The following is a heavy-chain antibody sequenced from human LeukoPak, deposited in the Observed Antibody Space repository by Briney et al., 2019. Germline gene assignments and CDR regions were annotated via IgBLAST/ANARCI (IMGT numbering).Heavy chain of an antibody. Sequence: PSETLSLTCTVSGGSISSYYWSWIRQPAGKGLEWIGRIYTSGSTNYNPSLKSRVTMSVDTSKNQFSLKLSSVTAADTAVYYCARDPIYSNPTVYYYYGMDVWGQGTTVTASS. CDR2: IYTSGST. J-gene: IGHJ6*02. CDR3: ARDPIYSNPTVYYYYGMDV. V-gene: IGHV4-4*07. CDR1: GGSISSYY. D-gene: IGHD4-11*01.